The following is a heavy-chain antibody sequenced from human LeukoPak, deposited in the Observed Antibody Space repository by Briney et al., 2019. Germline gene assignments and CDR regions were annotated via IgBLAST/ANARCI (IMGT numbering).Heavy chain of an antibody. CDR1: GFTFSSYG. CDR3: ARGGGLDV. J-gene: IGHJ6*02. CDR2: ILYDGNNK. D-gene: IGHD3-16*01. Sequence: PGGSLRLSCAASGFTFSSYGMHWVRQAPGKGLEWVAVILYDGNNKYYAGSVKGRFTISRDNAKNSLYLQMSNLRAEDTAVYFCARGGGLDVWGQGATVTVSS. V-gene: IGHV3-30*03.